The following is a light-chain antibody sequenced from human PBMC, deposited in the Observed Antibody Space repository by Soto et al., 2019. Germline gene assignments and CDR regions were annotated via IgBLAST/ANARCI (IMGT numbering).Light chain of an antibody. Sequence: QSVLTRPRSVSGSPGQSVTISCTGTSSDVGGYKYVSWYQQHPGKAPKVMIYDVSKRPSGVPDRFSGSKSGNTASLTISGLQADDEADYYCCSHAGSYTYVFGTGTKVTVL. CDR3: CSHAGSYTYV. CDR1: SSDVGGYKY. V-gene: IGLV2-11*01. CDR2: DVS. J-gene: IGLJ1*01.